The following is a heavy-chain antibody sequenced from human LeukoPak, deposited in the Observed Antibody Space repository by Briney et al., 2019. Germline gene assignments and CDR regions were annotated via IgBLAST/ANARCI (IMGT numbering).Heavy chain of an antibody. D-gene: IGHD6-13*01. CDR1: GYSISSGYY. J-gene: IGHJ4*02. CDR2: IYYSGST. CDR3: ARPAAGSFDY. V-gene: IGHV4-38-2*01. Sequence: PSETLSLTCAVSGYSISSGYYWGWIRQPPGKGLEWIGSIYYSGSTYYNPSLKSRVTISVDTSKNQFSLKLSSVTAADTAVYYCARPAAGSFDYWGQGTLVTASS.